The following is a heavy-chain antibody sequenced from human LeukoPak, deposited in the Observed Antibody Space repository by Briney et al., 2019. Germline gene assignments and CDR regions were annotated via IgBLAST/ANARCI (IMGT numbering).Heavy chain of an antibody. CDR3: ASSSGWYNSYYFDY. CDR2: IYHSGST. Sequence: PSETLSLTCAVSGGSISSSNWWSWARQPPGKGLEWIGEIYHSGSTNYNPSLKSRVTISVDKSKNQFSLKLSSVTAADTAVYYCASSSGWYNSYYFDYWGQGTLVTVSS. V-gene: IGHV4-4*02. D-gene: IGHD6-19*01. J-gene: IGHJ4*02. CDR1: GGSISSSNW.